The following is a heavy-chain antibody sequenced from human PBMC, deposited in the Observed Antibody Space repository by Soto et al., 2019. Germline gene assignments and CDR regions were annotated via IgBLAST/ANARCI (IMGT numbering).Heavy chain of an antibody. CDR2: IIPILSIA. Sequence: SVKGSWKASGYSFSTDYLHWVRQAHGKGIERMGRIIPILSIANYAQKFQGRDTITADKSTSTAYMELSSLRSEDTAVYYCALDLSFDCSSTSCYSYYFDYWGQGTLVTVSS. CDR3: ALDLSFDCSSTSCYSYYFDY. J-gene: IGHJ4*02. V-gene: IGHV1-69*04. D-gene: IGHD2-2*01. CDR1: GYSFSTDY.